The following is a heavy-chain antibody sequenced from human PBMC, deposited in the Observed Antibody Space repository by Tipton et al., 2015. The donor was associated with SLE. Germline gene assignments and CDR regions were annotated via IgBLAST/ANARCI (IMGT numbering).Heavy chain of an antibody. J-gene: IGHJ4*02. CDR2: IFDSGTT. Sequence: TLSLTCTVSSGSISSGGYYWSWIRQHPGKGLEWIGYIFDSGTTYYNPSLDRRLTISLDMSKKQFSLKLSSVTAADTAVYYCARDDCSRTSCYKGLGYFDYWGQGQWSPSLQ. D-gene: IGHD2-2*02. V-gene: IGHV4-31*03. CDR3: ARDDCSRTSCYKGLGYFDY. CDR1: SGSISSGGYY.